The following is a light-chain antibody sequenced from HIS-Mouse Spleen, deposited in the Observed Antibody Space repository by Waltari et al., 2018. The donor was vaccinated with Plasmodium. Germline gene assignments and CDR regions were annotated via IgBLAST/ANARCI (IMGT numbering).Light chain of an antibody. V-gene: IGLV3-10*01. CDR3: YSTDSSGNHRV. CDR2: EDS. CDR1: ALPKKY. Sequence: SYELTQPPSVSVSPGQTARITCSGAALPKKYAYWYQQKSGQAPVLVIYEDSKRPSGIPERFSGSSSGTMATLTISGAQVEDVADYYCYSTDSSGNHRVFGGGTKLTVL. J-gene: IGLJ3*02.